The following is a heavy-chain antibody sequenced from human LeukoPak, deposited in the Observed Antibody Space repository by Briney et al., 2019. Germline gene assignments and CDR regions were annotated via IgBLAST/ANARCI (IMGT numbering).Heavy chain of an antibody. Sequence: PGGSLRLSCAASGFDFRPYSMHWVRQAPGKGLEWVAIISYDGSHKYYADSVKGRFTISRDNSRNTLYLQMNSLRADETAVYYCARDPGYCTGGRCPNWFFDLWGRGTLVIVSS. CDR3: ARDPGYCTGGRCPNWFFDL. J-gene: IGHJ2*01. CDR2: ISYDGSHK. CDR1: GFDFRPYS. D-gene: IGHD2-15*01. V-gene: IGHV3-30*04.